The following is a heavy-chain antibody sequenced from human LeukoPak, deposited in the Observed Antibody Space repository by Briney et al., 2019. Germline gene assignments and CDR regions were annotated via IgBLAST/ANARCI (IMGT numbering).Heavy chain of an antibody. CDR2: ISSSSSYI. CDR1: GFTFSSYS. CDR3: ARADYGDYGLDYYYMDV. J-gene: IGHJ6*03. V-gene: IGHV3-21*04. D-gene: IGHD4-17*01. Sequence: PGGSLRLSCATSGFTFSSYSMNWVRQAPGKGLEWVSSISSSSSYIYYADSVKGRFTISRDNAKNSLYLQMNSLRAEDTALYYCARADYGDYGLDYYYMDVWGKGTTVTVSS.